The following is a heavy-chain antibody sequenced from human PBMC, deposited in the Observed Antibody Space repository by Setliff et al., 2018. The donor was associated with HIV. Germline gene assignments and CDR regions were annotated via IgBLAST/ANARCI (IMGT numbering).Heavy chain of an antibody. Sequence: SETLSLTCTVSGGSISNSRYYWSWIRQPPGKGLEWIGSIYYSGSTYYNPSLKSRVTISVDTSKNQFSLKLSSVTAADTAVYYCASPRETMKPDAFDIWGQGTMVTVSS. CDR3: ASPRETMKPDAFDI. D-gene: IGHD3-22*01. J-gene: IGHJ3*02. V-gene: IGHV4-39*01. CDR2: IYYSGST. CDR1: GGSISNSRYY.